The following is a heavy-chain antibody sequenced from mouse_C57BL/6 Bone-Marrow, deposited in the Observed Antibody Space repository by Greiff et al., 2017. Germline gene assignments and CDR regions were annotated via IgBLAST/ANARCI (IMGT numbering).Heavy chain of an antibody. CDR2: IYPRSGNT. D-gene: IGHD1-1*01. V-gene: IGHV1-81*01. CDR1: GYTFTSYG. J-gene: IGHJ4*01. Sequence: VQLQQSGAELARPGASVKLSCKASGYTFTSYGISWVKQRTGQGLEWIGEIYPRSGNTYYNEKFKGKDTLTADKSSSTAYMELRSLTSEGSAVYFCARRSYYYGSGLYYDAMDYWGQGTSVTVSS. CDR3: ARRSYYYGSGLYYDAMDY.